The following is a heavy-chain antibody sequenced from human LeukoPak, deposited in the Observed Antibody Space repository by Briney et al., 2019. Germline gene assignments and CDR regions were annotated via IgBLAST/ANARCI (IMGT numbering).Heavy chain of an antibody. D-gene: IGHD2-15*01. CDR2: ISSSSSYI. CDR3: ARVYCSGGSCYSNPFYYYGMDV. CDR1: GFTFSSYS. V-gene: IGHV3-21*01. J-gene: IGHJ6*02. Sequence: GGSLRLSCAASGFTFSSYSMNWVRQAPGKGLEWVPSISSSSSYIYYADSVKGRFTISRDSAKNSLYLQMNSLRAEDTAVYYCARVYCSGGSCYSNPFYYYGMDVWGQGTTVTVSS.